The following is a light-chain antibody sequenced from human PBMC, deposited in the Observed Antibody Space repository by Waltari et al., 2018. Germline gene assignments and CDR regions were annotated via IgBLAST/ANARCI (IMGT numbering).Light chain of an antibody. CDR2: DAS. Sequence: EIVLTQSPATLSLSPGERATLSCRTSQSISNYLAWYQQKPGQAPRLLIYDASNRATGIPARFSGSGSGTDFTLTITSLEPEDVAVYYCQHRSNWLTFGGGTKVEIK. V-gene: IGKV3-11*01. CDR3: QHRSNWLT. CDR1: QSISNY. J-gene: IGKJ4*01.